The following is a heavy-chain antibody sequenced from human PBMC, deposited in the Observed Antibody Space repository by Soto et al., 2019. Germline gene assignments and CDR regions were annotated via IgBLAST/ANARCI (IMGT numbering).Heavy chain of an antibody. V-gene: IGHV3-74*01. D-gene: IGHD6-13*01. CDR1: GFTFSRYW. CDR2: INTDGSST. CDR3: ARDPGAYSSTWSFYFDS. Sequence: PGGSLRLSCAASGFTFSRYWMHWVRQAPGKGLVWVPRINTDGSSTTYADSVKGRFTISRDNAKNTLYLQMNSLRAEDTAVYYCARDPGAYSSTWSFYFDSWGQGTLVTVSS. J-gene: IGHJ4*02.